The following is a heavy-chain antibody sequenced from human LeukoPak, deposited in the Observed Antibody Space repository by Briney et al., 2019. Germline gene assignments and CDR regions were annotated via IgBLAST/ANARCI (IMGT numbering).Heavy chain of an antibody. CDR3: ARDWGTVAMVRGASKYGMDV. D-gene: IGHD3-10*01. Sequence: SVKVSCKASGGTFSSYAISWVRQAPGQGLEWMGRIIPILGIANYAQKFQGRVTITADKSTSTAYMELSSLRSEDTAVYYCARDWGTVAMVRGASKYGMDVWGQGTTVTVSS. CDR1: GGTFSSYA. V-gene: IGHV1-69*04. J-gene: IGHJ6*02. CDR2: IIPILGIA.